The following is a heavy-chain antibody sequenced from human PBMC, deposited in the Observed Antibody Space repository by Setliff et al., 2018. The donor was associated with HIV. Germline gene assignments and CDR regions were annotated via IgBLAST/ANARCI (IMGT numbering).Heavy chain of an antibody. CDR1: GYTFTTYG. J-gene: IGHJ3*02. CDR3: ARVPFRSAWFSGGHDAFDI. Sequence: ASVKVSCKASGYTFTTYGFNWVRQAPGQGLEWMGWISASSDNTNYAQKFQGRVTLTTDTSTSTAYMEMRSLRSDDTAVYYCARVPFRSAWFSGGHDAFDIWGQGTMVTVSS. CDR2: ISASSDNT. D-gene: IGHD6-19*01. V-gene: IGHV1-18*01.